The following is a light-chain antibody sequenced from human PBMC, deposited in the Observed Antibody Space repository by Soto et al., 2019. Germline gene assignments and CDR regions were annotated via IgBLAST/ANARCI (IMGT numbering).Light chain of an antibody. CDR1: QSISDW. J-gene: IGKJ1*01. V-gene: IGKV1-5*01. CDR3: QQYTRLWT. CDR2: GAS. Sequence: DIQMTQSPSTLSASVGDGVTITCRASQSISDWLAWYQQKPGKAPKLLIYGASILESGAPSRFSGSGSGTEFTLTISSLQPDDFATYYCQQYTRLWTFGQGTKVEIK.